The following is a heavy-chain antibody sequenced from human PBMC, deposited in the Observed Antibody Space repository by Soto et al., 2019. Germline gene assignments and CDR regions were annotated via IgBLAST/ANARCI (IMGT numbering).Heavy chain of an antibody. CDR2: INPNSGGT. CDR3: ARDHYYGSGSREFHYYYYMDV. D-gene: IGHD3-10*01. J-gene: IGHJ6*03. Sequence: ASVKVSCKASGDTFTGYYMHWVRQAPGQGLEWMGWINPNSGGTNYAQKFQGWVTMTRDTSISTAYMELSRLRSDDTAVYYCARDHYYGSGSREFHYYYYMDVWGKGTTVTVSS. V-gene: IGHV1-2*04. CDR1: GDTFTGYY.